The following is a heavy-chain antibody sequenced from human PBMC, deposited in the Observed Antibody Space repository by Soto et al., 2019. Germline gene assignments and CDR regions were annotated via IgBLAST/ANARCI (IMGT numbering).Heavy chain of an antibody. V-gene: IGHV1-18*01. Sequence: QVQLVQSGAEVKKPGASVKVSCKASGYAFANYGISWVRQAPGQGLEWMGWISAWGNTNYAQKLQGRVTMTTDTSASTAFMELRSLRSDDTAMYFCARDLDGSGSYSTDYWGQGTLVTVSS. J-gene: IGHJ4*02. D-gene: IGHD3-10*01. CDR3: ARDLDGSGSYSTDY. CDR1: GYAFANYG. CDR2: ISAWGNT.